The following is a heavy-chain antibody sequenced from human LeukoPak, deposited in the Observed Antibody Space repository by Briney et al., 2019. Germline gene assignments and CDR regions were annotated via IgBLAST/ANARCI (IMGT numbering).Heavy chain of an antibody. CDR2: IRSKAYGGTT. Sequence: GRSLRLSCTASGFTFGDYAMSWVRQAPGKGLEGVGFIRSKAYGGTTEYAASVKGRFTISRDDSKSIAYLQMNSLKTEDTAVYYCTRDGPFPKYYMDVWGKGTTVTISS. V-gene: IGHV3-49*04. J-gene: IGHJ6*03. CDR3: TRDGPFPKYYMDV. CDR1: GFTFGDYA.